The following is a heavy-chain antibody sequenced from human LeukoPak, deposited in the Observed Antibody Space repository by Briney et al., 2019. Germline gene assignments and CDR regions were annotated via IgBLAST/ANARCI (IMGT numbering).Heavy chain of an antibody. CDR3: AITEGWSGYSPPGY. J-gene: IGHJ4*02. Sequence: ASVKVSCKASGGTFSSYAISWVRQAPGQGLEWMGGIIPIFGTANYAQKFQGRVTITTDESTSTAYMELSSLRSEDTAVYYCAITEGWSGYSPPGYWGQGTLVTVSS. D-gene: IGHD3-3*01. CDR1: GGTFSSYA. CDR2: IIPIFGTA. V-gene: IGHV1-69*05.